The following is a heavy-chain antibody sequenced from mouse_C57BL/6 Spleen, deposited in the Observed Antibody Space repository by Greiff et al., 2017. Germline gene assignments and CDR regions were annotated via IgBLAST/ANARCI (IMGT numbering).Heavy chain of an antibody. V-gene: IGHV6-6*01. Sequence: EVKVEESGGGLVQPGGSMKLSCAASGFTFSDAWMDWVRQSPEKGLEWVAEIRNKANNHATYYAVSVKGRFTISRDDSKSSVYLQMNSLRAEDTGIYYCTTSTVVATTGDFDVWGTGTTVTVSS. J-gene: IGHJ1*03. CDR2: IRNKANNHAT. D-gene: IGHD1-1*01. CDR3: TTSTVVATTGDFDV. CDR1: GFTFSDAW.